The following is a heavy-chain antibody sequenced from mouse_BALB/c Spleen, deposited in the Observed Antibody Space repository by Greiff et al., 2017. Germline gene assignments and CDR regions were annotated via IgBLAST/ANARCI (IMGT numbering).Heavy chain of an antibody. CDR3: AREGGYYDAMDY. J-gene: IGHJ4*01. CDR1: GFTFSSFG. CDR2: ISSGSSTI. Sequence: EVMLVESGGGLVQPGGSRKLSCAASGFTFSSFGMHWVRQAPEKGLEWVAYISSGSSTIYYADTVKGRFTISRDNPKNTLFLQMTSLRSEDTAMYYCAREGGYYDAMDYWGQGTSVTVSS. V-gene: IGHV5-17*02. D-gene: IGHD2-2*01.